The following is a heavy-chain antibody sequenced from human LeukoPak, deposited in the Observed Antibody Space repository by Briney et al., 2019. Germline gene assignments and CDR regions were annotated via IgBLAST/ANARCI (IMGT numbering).Heavy chain of an antibody. V-gene: IGHV4-59*01. J-gene: IGHJ4*02. CDR2: IYYSGST. Sequence: PSETLSLTCTVSGGSISSYYWSWIRQPPGKGLVWIGYIYYSGSTNYNPSLKSRVTISVDTSKNQFSLKLSSVTAADTAVYYCARGKYSYGYVAYWGQGTLVTVSS. D-gene: IGHD5-18*01. CDR3: ARGKYSYGYVAY. CDR1: GGSISSYY.